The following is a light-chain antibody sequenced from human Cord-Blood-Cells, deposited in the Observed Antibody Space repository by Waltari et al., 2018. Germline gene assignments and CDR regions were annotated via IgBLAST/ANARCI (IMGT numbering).Light chain of an antibody. CDR2: AAS. V-gene: IGKV1-39*01. J-gene: IGKJ4*01. CDR3: QQSYSTPLT. CDR1: QSLSSY. Sequence: DIQMTQSPSSLSASVGDQGTITSRASQSLSSYLNWYQQKPGKAPKHLIYAASSLQSGVPSRFSGSGSGTDFTLTISSLQPEEFATYYCQQSYSTPLTFGGGTKVEIK.